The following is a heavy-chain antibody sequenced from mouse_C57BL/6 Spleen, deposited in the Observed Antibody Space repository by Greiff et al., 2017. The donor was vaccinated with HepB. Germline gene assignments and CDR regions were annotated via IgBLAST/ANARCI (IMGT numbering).Heavy chain of an antibody. CDR1: GYTFTDYE. CDR2: IDPETGGT. D-gene: IGHD1-1*01. J-gene: IGHJ4*01. V-gene: IGHV1-15*01. Sequence: QVQLKQSGAELVRPGASVTLSCKASGYTFTDYEMHWVKQTPVHGLEWIGAIDPETGGTAYNQKFKGKAILTADKSSSTAYMELRSLTSEDSAVYYCTNYVLMDYWGQGTSVTVSS. CDR3: TNYVLMDY.